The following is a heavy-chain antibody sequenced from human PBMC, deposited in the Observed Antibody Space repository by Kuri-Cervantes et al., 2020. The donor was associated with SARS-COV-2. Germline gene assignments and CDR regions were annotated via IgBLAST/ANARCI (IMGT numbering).Heavy chain of an antibody. CDR2: IYYSGST. V-gene: IGHV4-39*07. J-gene: IGHJ1*01. Sequence: SETLSLTCTVSGGSISSSSYYWGWIRQPPGKGLEWIGSIYYSGSTYYNPSLKSRVTISVDTSKNHFSLKLSSVTAADTAVYYCATPVAALEYFQHWGQGTLVTVSS. D-gene: IGHD6-19*01. CDR3: ATPVAALEYFQH. CDR1: GGSISSSSYY.